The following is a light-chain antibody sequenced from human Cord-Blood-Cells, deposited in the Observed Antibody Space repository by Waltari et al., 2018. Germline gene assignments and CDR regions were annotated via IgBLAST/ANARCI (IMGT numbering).Light chain of an antibody. J-gene: IGLJ3*02. CDR3: CSYAGSSTLV. CDR2: EGS. CDR1: SSDVGSYNL. V-gene: IGLV2-23*01. Sequence: QSALTQPASVSGSPGQSITISCTGTSSDVGSYNLVSWYQQHPGKAPKLMFYEGSKRPSWFSNRFSGSKSGNTASLTISGLQAEDEADYYCCSYAGSSTLVFGGGTKLTVL.